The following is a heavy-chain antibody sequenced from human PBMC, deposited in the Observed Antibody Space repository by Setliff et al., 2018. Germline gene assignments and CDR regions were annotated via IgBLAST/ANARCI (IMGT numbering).Heavy chain of an antibody. V-gene: IGHV4-39*01. J-gene: IGHJ3*01. CDR2: IYYSGKT. D-gene: IGHD3-3*01. CDR3: ARIGHFDFWRGFGVGAFDL. CDR1: GASVGNVNYY. Sequence: SETLSLTCSVSGASVGNVNYYWGWIRQPPGKGLEWVASIYYSGKTYSNPSFKSRVTMSLDKSKNQFSLKLASVTAADTALYYCARIGHFDFWRGFGVGAFDLWGHGSVVTVSS.